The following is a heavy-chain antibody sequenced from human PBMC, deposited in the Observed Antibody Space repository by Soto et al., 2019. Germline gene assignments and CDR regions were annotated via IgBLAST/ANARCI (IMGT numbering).Heavy chain of an antibody. CDR3: ARPEATYDFWSGSPVGAFDI. Sequence: PSETLSLTCTVSGGSISSYYWSWIRQPPGKGLEWIGYIYYSGSTNYNPSLKSRVTISVDTSKNQFSLKLSSVTAADTAVYYCARPEATYDFWSGSPVGAFDIWGQGTMVTVSS. J-gene: IGHJ3*02. CDR2: IYYSGST. V-gene: IGHV4-59*08. D-gene: IGHD3-3*01. CDR1: GGSISSYY.